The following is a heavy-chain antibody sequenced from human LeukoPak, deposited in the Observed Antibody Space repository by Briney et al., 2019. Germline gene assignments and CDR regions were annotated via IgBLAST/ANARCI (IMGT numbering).Heavy chain of an antibody. Sequence: PGGSLRLSCAASGFTFSSYAMTWVRQAPGKGLEWVSTISGSAETTYYADSVKGRFSISRDNSKNTLYLQMNSLRAEDTAVYYCARGDRGTGQHFDYWGQGTLVTVS. CDR1: GFTFSSYA. CDR3: ARGDRGTGQHFDY. J-gene: IGHJ4*02. CDR2: ISGSAETT. D-gene: IGHD1-1*01. V-gene: IGHV3-23*01.